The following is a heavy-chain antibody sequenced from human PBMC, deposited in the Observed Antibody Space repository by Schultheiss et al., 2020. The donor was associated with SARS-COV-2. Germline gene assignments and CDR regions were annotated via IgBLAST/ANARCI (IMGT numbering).Heavy chain of an antibody. J-gene: IGHJ6*02. CDR2: ISYDGDNQ. CDR3: ARGKRLSGGMDV. V-gene: IGHV3-30*07. CDR1: GFTFSRYA. Sequence: GGSLRLSCAASGFTFSRYALHWVRQAPGKGLEWVAVISYDGDNQYYADSVKGRFTISRDNAKNSLYLQMNSLRAEDTAVYYCARGKRLSGGMDVWGQGTTVTVSS. D-gene: IGHD4/OR15-4a*01.